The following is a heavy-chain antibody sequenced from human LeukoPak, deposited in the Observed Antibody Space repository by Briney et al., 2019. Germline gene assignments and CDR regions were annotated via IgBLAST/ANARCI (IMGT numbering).Heavy chain of an antibody. Sequence: ASVKVSCKASGGTFSSYAISWVRQAPGQGLEWMGWINPNSGGTNYAQKFQGRVTMTRDTSISTAYMELSRLRSDDTAVYYCATGDYDYGDYLDYWGQGTLVTVSS. D-gene: IGHD4-17*01. CDR3: ATGDYDYGDYLDY. CDR1: GGTFSSYA. J-gene: IGHJ4*02. V-gene: IGHV1-2*02. CDR2: INPNSGGT.